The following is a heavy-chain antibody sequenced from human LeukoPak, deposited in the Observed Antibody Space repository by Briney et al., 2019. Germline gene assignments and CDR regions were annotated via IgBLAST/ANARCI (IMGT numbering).Heavy chain of an antibody. J-gene: IGHJ4*02. CDR3: AREIAARPDY. V-gene: IGHV4-61*02. CDR2: IYTSGST. D-gene: IGHD6-6*01. CDR1: GGSISSGSYY. Sequence: SETLSLTCTVSGGSISSGSYYWRWIRQPAGKGLEWLGRIYTSGSTNYNPSLKSRVTISVDTSKNQCSLKLSSVTAADTAVYYCAREIAARPDYWGQGTLVTVSS.